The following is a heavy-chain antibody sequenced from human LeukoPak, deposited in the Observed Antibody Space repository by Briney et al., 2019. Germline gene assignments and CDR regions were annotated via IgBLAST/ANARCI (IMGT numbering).Heavy chain of an antibody. V-gene: IGHV3-30*04. D-gene: IGHD5-18*01. J-gene: IGHJ3*02. CDR1: GFTFSSYA. CDR2: ISYDGSNK. CDR3: ARGFISRGYSYANDAFDI. Sequence: GRSLRLSCAASGFTFSSYAMHWVRQAPDKGLEWVAVISYDGSNKYYADSVKGRFTISRDNSKNTLYLQMNSLRAEDTAVYYCARGFISRGYSYANDAFDIWGQGTMVTVSS.